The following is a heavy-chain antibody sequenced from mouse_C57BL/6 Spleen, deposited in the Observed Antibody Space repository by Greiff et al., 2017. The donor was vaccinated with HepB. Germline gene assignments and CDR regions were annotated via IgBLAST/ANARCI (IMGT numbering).Heavy chain of an antibody. Sequence: QVQLQQPGAELVKPGASVKLSCKASGYTFTSYWMHWVKQRPGQGLEWIGMIHPNSGSTNYNEKCKSKATLTVDKSSSTAYMQLSSLTSEDSAVYYCASRVITTVVDWYFDVWGTGTTVTVSS. V-gene: IGHV1-64*01. D-gene: IGHD1-1*01. J-gene: IGHJ1*03. CDR1: GYTFTSYW. CDR2: IHPNSGST. CDR3: ASRVITTVVDWYFDV.